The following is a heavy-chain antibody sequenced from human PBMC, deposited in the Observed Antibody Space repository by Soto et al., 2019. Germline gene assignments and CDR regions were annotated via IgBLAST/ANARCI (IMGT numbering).Heavy chain of an antibody. Sequence: QVQLVQSGAEVKKPGASVKVSCKASGYTFTSYAMHWVRQAPGQRLEWMGWINAGNGNTKYSQKFQGRVTITRDTSASIAYMELSSLRSEDTAVYYCARAAVAGEFDYWGQGTLVTVSS. CDR1: GYTFTSYA. CDR3: ARAAVAGEFDY. J-gene: IGHJ4*02. CDR2: INAGNGNT. V-gene: IGHV1-3*01. D-gene: IGHD6-19*01.